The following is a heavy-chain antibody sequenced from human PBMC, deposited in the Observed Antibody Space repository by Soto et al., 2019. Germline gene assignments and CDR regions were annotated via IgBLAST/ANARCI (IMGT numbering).Heavy chain of an antibody. Sequence: QVQLEESGGGVVQPGRSLRLSCAASGFTFSSYGMHWVRQAPGKGLEWVAGIWYDGSNKYDADYVKGRFTISRDNSKNTMYLHMNRLGAEDTAVYYCARIPQIAVAGTRFGYFDLWGRGTLVTVSS. CDR2: IWYDGSNK. J-gene: IGHJ2*01. CDR3: ARIPQIAVAGTRFGYFDL. V-gene: IGHV3-33*01. D-gene: IGHD6-19*01. CDR1: GFTFSSYG.